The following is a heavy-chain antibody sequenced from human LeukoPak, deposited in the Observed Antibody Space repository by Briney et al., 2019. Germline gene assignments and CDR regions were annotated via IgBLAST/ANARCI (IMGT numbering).Heavy chain of an antibody. CDR2: IYTGGTT. CDR3: AREGNSGWHNWFDP. V-gene: IGHV3-66*01. Sequence: GGSLRLSCAASGFTVSTNYISWVRQAPGKGLEWVSVIYTGGTTYYADSVKGRFTISRDNSKNTVYLQMNSLRVEDTAIYYCAREGNSGWHNWFDPWGQGTLVSVSS. D-gene: IGHD6-19*01. CDR1: GFTVSTNY. J-gene: IGHJ5*02.